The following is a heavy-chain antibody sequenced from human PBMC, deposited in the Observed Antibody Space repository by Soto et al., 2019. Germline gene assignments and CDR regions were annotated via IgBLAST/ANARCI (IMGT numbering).Heavy chain of an antibody. D-gene: IGHD6-13*01. CDR2: IYYSGST. J-gene: IGHJ4*02. CDR1: GGSISSYY. V-gene: IGHV4-59*01. CDR3: ALAAAGTGLFDY. Sequence: PSETLSVTCTVSGGSISSYYWSWIRQPPGKGLEWIGYIYYSGSTNYNPSLKSRVTISVDTSKNQFSLKLSSVTAADTAVYYCALAAAGTGLFDYWGQGTLVTVSS.